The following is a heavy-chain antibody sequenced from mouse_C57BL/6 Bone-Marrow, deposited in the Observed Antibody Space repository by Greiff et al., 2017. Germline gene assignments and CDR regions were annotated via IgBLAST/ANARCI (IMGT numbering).Heavy chain of an antibody. CDR2: INPSSGYT. D-gene: IGHD1-1*01. J-gene: IGHJ3*01. CDR3: ARGWDYSLFAY. Sequence: QVQLQQSGAELAKPGASVKLSCKASGYTFTSYWMHWVKQRPGQGLEWIGYINPSSGYTKYNQKFKDKATLTAAKSSSTAYMQLSSLTYEDSAVYYCARGWDYSLFAYWGQGTLVTVSA. V-gene: IGHV1-7*01. CDR1: GYTFTSYW.